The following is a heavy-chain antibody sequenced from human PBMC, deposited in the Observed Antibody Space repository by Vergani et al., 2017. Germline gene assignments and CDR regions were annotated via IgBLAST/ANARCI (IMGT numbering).Heavy chain of an antibody. V-gene: IGHV5-51*01. CDR2: IYPGDSDT. J-gene: IGHJ5*02. CDR3: ARRSRSYSSSWYGWFDP. Sequence: EVQLLESGGGLVQPGESLKISCKGSGYSFTSYWIGWVRQMPGKGLEWMGIIYPGDSDTRYSPSFQGQVTISADKSISTAYLQWSSLKASDTAMYYCARRSRSYSSSWYGWFDPWGQGTLVTVSS. D-gene: IGHD6-13*01. CDR1: GYSFTSYW.